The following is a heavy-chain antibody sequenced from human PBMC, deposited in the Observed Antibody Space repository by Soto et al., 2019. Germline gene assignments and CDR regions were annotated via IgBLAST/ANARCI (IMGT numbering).Heavy chain of an antibody. CDR3: TRANTSRFDY. CDR1: GFSFSSFG. D-gene: IGHD3-16*01. V-gene: IGHV3-33*01. J-gene: IGHJ4*02. Sequence: QVQLVESGGGVVQPGRSLRLSCAASGFSFSSFGMHWVRQAPGKGLEWVAIIWFDGSQQHYADTVKGRFTISRDTSKNILYLQMNRLRAEDTAVYYCTRANTSRFDYWGRGTLVNVSS. CDR2: IWFDGSQQ.